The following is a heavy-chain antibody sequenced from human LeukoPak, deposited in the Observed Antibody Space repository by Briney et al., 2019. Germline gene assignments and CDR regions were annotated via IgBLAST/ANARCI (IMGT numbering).Heavy chain of an antibody. J-gene: IGHJ4*02. D-gene: IGHD6-19*01. CDR2: LHPGDSDT. Sequence: GESLKISCKASGYSFTTHWIGWVRQMPGKGLEWMGILHPGDSDTRYSPSFQGRVTISADKSISTAYLQWSSLRASDSAMYYCARADTEVAATADFWGQGTLVTVSS. CDR3: ARADTEVAATADF. CDR1: GYSFTTHW. V-gene: IGHV5-51*01.